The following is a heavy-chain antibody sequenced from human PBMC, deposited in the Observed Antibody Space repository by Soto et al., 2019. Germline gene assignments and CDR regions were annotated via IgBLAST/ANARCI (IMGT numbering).Heavy chain of an antibody. CDR1: GGSISTYY. CDR3: ARERIAAV. D-gene: IGHD6-25*01. CDR2: IYYSGST. Sequence: PSETLSLNCTVSGGSISTYYWSWIRQPPGKGLEWIGYIYYSGSTNYNPSLKSRVTMSVDTSKNQFSLKLSSVTAADTAVYYCARERIAAVWGQGTTVTVS. V-gene: IGHV4-59*01. J-gene: IGHJ6*02.